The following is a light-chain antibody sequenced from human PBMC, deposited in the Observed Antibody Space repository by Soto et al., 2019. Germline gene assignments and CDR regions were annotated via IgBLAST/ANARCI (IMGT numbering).Light chain of an antibody. CDR1: TSNIGADYD. V-gene: IGLV1-40*01. Sequence: QSLPNPQPSVPGAPGQRFNISCTGSTSNIGADYDVHWYQQLPGTAPKLLIYGSSDRPSGVPDRFYGSKSGTSASLAITGLQAEDEADYYCQSYDSRLLNYVFGTRTEVTV. J-gene: IGLJ1*01. CDR3: QSYDSRLLNYV. CDR2: GSS.